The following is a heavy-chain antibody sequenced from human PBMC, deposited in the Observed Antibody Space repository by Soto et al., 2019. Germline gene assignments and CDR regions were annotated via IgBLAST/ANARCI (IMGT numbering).Heavy chain of an antibody. J-gene: IGHJ5*02. CDR1: GGSFSGYY. Sequence: SETLSLTCAVYGGSFSGYYWSWIRQPPGKGLEWIGEINHSGSTNYNPPLKSRVTISVDTSKNQFSLKLSSVTAADTAVYYCARPLGLPMFDPWGQGTLVTVSS. CDR2: INHSGST. CDR3: ARPLGLPMFDP. V-gene: IGHV4-34*01. D-gene: IGHD1-7*01.